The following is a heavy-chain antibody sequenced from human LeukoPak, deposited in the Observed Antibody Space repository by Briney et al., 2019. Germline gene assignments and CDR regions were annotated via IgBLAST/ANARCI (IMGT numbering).Heavy chain of an antibody. Sequence: SGTLSLTCAVSGGSSSSSNWWSWVRQPPGKGLEWIGEIYHSGSTNYNPSLKSRVTISVDTSKNQFSLKLSSVTAADTAVYYCARGGGIAAADFDYWGQGTLVTVSS. CDR1: GGSSSSSNW. CDR2: IYHSGST. V-gene: IGHV4-4*02. CDR3: ARGGGIAAADFDY. D-gene: IGHD6-13*01. J-gene: IGHJ4*02.